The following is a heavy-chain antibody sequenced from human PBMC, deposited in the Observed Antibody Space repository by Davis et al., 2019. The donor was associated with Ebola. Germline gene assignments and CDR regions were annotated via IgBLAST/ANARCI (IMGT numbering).Heavy chain of an antibody. Sequence: PGGSLRLSCKGSGYSFTSYWIGWVRQMPGKGLEWMGIIYPGDSDTRYSPSFQGQVTISADKSISTAYLQWSSLKASDTAMYYCARGDHRIWNSGDYWGQGTLVTVSS. J-gene: IGHJ4*02. CDR2: IYPGDSDT. V-gene: IGHV5-51*01. D-gene: IGHD1-7*01. CDR1: GYSFTSYW. CDR3: ARGDHRIWNSGDY.